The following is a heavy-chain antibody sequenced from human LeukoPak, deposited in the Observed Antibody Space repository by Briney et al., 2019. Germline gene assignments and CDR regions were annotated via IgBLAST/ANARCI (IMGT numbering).Heavy chain of an antibody. CDR1: GFTVSSYY. CDR2: IYSGEMT. Sequence: GGSLRLSCAASGFTVSSYYMSWGRQAPGKGLEWVSIIYSGEMTNYADSVKGRFTISRDNSKNTLYLQMNSLRAEDTAVYYCARDGSSGWYWVDYWGQGTLVTVSS. CDR3: ARDGSSGWYWVDY. V-gene: IGHV3-53*01. D-gene: IGHD6-19*01. J-gene: IGHJ4*02.